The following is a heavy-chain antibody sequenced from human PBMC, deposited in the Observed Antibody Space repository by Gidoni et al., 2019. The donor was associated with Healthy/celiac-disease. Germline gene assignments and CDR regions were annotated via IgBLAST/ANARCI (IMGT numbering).Heavy chain of an antibody. J-gene: IGHJ6*02. V-gene: IGHV3-66*02. D-gene: IGHD3-9*01. CDR3: ARANLSYYYYYGMDV. CDR1: GFTVSSNY. Sequence: EVQLVESGGGLVQPGGSLRLSCAASGFTVSSNYMSWVRQAPGKGLEWVSVIYSGGSTYYADSVKGRFTISRDNSKNTLYLQMNSLRAEDTAVYYCARANLSYYYYYGMDVWGQGTTVTVSS. CDR2: IYSGGST.